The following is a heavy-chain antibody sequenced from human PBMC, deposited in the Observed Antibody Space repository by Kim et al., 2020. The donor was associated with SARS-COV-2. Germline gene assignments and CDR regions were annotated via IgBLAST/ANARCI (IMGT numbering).Heavy chain of an antibody. CDR3: ARGDSSSWYGAEYFPH. D-gene: IGHD6-13*01. CDR2: IYYSGST. Sequence: SETLSLTCTVSGGSISSYYWSWIRQPPGKGLEWIGYIYYSGSTNYKPSLKSRVTISVDTSKNQFSLKLSSVTAADTAVYYCARGDSSSWYGAEYFPHWG. J-gene: IGHJ1*01. CDR1: GGSISSYY. V-gene: IGHV4-59*01.